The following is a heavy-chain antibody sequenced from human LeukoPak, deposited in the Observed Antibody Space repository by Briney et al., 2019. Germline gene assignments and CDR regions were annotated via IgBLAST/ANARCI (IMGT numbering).Heavy chain of an antibody. Sequence: GGSLRLSCVASGLTFDDSAMHWVRQAPGKGLEWVSLISGDGGSTFYADSVKGRFSISRDNSKNSLYLQMNSLRPEHTAMYYCAKESGKFDYWGQGSLVGVSS. CDR3: AKESGKFDY. CDR1: GLTFDDSA. J-gene: IGHJ4*02. V-gene: IGHV3-43*02. CDR2: ISGDGGST.